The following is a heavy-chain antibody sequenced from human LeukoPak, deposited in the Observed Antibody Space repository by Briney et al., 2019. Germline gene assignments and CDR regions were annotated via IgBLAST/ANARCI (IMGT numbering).Heavy chain of an antibody. CDR2: IIPIFGTA. Sequence: SVKVSCKASGGTFGSYAISWVRQAPGQGLEWMGGIIPIFGTANYAQKFQGRVTITADESTSTAYMELSSLRSEDTAVYYCASPISLNSGSYLRFDYWGQGTLVTVSS. J-gene: IGHJ4*02. D-gene: IGHD1-26*01. V-gene: IGHV1-69*13. CDR1: GGTFGSYA. CDR3: ASPISLNSGSYLRFDY.